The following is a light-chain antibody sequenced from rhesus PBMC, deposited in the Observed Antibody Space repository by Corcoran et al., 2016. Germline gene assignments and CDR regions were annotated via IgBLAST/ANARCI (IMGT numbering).Light chain of an antibody. Sequence: DIQMTQSPSSLSASVGYRVTITCRASENINKYLNWYQQKPGKAPKLLIYRASTLQSGVPSRFGGSGSGTDYTFTITTLQPEDFASYYCQHNCRTPFTFGPGTKLDIK. CDR3: QHNCRTPFT. CDR1: ENINKY. V-gene: IGKV1-74*01. CDR2: RAS. J-gene: IGKJ3*01.